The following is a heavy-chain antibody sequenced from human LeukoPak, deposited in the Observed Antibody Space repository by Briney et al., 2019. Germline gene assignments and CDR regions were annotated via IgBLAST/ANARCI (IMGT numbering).Heavy chain of an antibody. Sequence: SETLSLTCTVSGGSITNSNYYWGWIRQLPGKGLEWIGRIYYSGDTSYNPSLKSRVTISVDTSKNQFSLKLSSVTAADTAVYFCASYRGYSGYDYGFDYWGQGTLVTVSS. CDR3: ASYRGYSGYDYGFDY. J-gene: IGHJ4*02. V-gene: IGHV4-39*01. CDR1: GGSITNSNYY. CDR2: IYYSGDT. D-gene: IGHD5-12*01.